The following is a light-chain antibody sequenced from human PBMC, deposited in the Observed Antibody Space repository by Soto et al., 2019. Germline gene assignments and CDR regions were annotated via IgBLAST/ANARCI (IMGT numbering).Light chain of an antibody. CDR2: GAS. CDR1: QSVSSSY. Sequence: EIVLTQSPGTLSLSPGDRATLSCRASQSVSSSYLAWYQQKPGQAPRLLIYGASTRATGIPDRFNGDGSVTHFTLTISRLEAEDFVMYYCQQYGSSPITFGQGTRLEIK. J-gene: IGKJ5*01. V-gene: IGKV3-20*01. CDR3: QQYGSSPIT.